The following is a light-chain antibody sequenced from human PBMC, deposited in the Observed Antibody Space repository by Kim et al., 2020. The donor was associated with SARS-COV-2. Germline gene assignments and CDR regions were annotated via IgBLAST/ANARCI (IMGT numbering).Light chain of an antibody. CDR2: ETS. CDR3: FLSYGGDRV. CDR1: TGTVTSGHY. J-gene: IGLJ2*01. V-gene: IGLV7-46*01. Sequence: PGGAAPSCFGSATGTVTSGHYPYWYQQKPGQAPRTLIYETSNKHSWTPARFSGSLLWGKAALTLSGAQPEDEAEYYCFLSYGGDRVFGGGTQLTVL.